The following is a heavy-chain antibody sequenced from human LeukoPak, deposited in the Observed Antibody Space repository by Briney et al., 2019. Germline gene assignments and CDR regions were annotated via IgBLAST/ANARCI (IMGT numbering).Heavy chain of an antibody. CDR3: ATSRPFDY. J-gene: IGHJ4*02. V-gene: IGHV4-39*01. CDR2: IYYSGST. D-gene: IGHD2/OR15-2a*01. Sequence: SETLSLTCTVSGGSISSSSYYWGWIRQPPGKGLGWIGSIYYSGSTYYNPSLKSRVTISVDTSKNQFSLKLSSVTAADTAVYYCATSRPFDYWGQGTLVTVSS. CDR1: GGSISSSSYY.